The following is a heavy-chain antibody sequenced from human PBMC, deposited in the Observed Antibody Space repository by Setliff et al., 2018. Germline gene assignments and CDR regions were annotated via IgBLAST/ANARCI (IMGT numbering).Heavy chain of an antibody. V-gene: IGHV4-4*07. CDR1: GDSISDYF. D-gene: IGHD3-22*01. CDR2: LYIGGTT. Sequence: TLSLTCTVSGDSISDYFWTWIRQPAGKGLEWIGRLYIGGTTTYNPSLRRRVTMSADTSKNRFSLKMNSVTAADTAVYYCARGSFPYDNSGFDYWGQGTLVTVPQ. J-gene: IGHJ4*02. CDR3: ARGSFPYDNSGFDY.